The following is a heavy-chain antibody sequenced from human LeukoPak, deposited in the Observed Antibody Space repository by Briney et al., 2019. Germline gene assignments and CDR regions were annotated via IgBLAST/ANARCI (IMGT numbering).Heavy chain of an antibody. Sequence: PGGSLRLSCAASGFTFSSYEMNWVRQAPGKGLEWVSYISSSGSTIYYADSVKGRFTISRDNAKNSLYLQMNSLRAEDTAVYYCAREGPDYNSGYDSHWFDPWGQGTLVTVSS. CDR1: GFTFSSYE. CDR3: AREGPDYNSGYDSHWFDP. D-gene: IGHD5-12*01. V-gene: IGHV3-48*03. CDR2: ISSSGSTI. J-gene: IGHJ5*02.